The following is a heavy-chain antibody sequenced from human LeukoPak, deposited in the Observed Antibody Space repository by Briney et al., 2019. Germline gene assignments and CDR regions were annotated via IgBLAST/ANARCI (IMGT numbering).Heavy chain of an antibody. CDR2: IYSGGST. D-gene: IGHD6-19*01. J-gene: IGHJ6*02. V-gene: IGHV3-66*01. Sequence: PGGSLRLSCAASGFTVSSNYMSWVRQAPGKGLEWVSVIYSGGSTYYADSVKGRFTISRDNSKNTLYLQMNSLRAEDTAVYYCARDGSGWHNYYYGMDVWGQGTTVTVSS. CDR1: GFTVSSNY. CDR3: ARDGSGWHNYYYGMDV.